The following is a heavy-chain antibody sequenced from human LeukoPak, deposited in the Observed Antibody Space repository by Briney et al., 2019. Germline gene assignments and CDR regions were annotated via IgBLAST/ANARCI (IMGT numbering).Heavy chain of an antibody. CDR1: GYSFTSYW. CDR3: ARHGSGSYYNVWYWFDP. V-gene: IGHV5-51*01. D-gene: IGHD3-10*01. J-gene: IGHJ5*02. CDR2: IYPGDSDT. Sequence: GESLKISCKGSGYSFTSYWIGWVRQMPGKGLEWMWIIYPGDSDTRYSPSFQGQVTISADKSIGTAYLQWSSLKASDTAMYYCARHGSGSYYNVWYWFDPWGQGTLVTVSS.